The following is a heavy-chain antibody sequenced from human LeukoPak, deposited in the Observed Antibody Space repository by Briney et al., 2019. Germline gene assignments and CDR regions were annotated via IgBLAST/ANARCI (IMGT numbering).Heavy chain of an antibody. J-gene: IGHJ4*02. CDR2: INHSGST. CDR3: ARVPDSSGYYYYFDY. V-gene: IGHV4-30-2*01. CDR1: GGSISSGGYY. Sequence: PSQTLSLTCTVSGGSISSGGYYWSWIRQPPGKGLEWIGEINHSGSTNYNPSLKSRVTISVDTSKNQFSLKLSSVTAADTAVYYCARVPDSSGYYYYFDYWGQGTLVTVSS. D-gene: IGHD3-22*01.